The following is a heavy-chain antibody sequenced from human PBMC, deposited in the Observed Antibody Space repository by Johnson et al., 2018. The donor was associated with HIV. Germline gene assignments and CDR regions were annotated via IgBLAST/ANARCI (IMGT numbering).Heavy chain of an antibody. V-gene: IGHV3-30*18. CDR1: GFTVSSNY. CDR3: AKERRAPRAFDI. CDR2: ISYDGNNK. Sequence: QVQLVESGGGLIQPGGSLRLSCAASGFTVSSNYMSWVRQAPGKGLEWVAVISYDGNNKYYVDSVKGRFTISRDNSKNTLYLQMNSLRPEDTAVYYCAKERRAPRAFDIWGQGTMVTVSS. J-gene: IGHJ3*02.